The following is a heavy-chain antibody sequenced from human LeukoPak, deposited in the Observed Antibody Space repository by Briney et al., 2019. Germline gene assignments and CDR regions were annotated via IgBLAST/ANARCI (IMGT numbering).Heavy chain of an antibody. CDR2: ITGNDGST. CDR3: AKDAVAPGSGGDYFDY. CDR1: GFTFSSNA. Sequence: GGSLRLSCVASGFTFSSNAMSWVRQAPGKGLEWVSVITGNDGSTYYADSVKGRFTISRDNSKNTLSLQMDSLRAEDTAVYYCAKDAVAPGSGGDYFDYWGQGTLVTVSS. J-gene: IGHJ4*02. V-gene: IGHV3-23*01. D-gene: IGHD3-10*01.